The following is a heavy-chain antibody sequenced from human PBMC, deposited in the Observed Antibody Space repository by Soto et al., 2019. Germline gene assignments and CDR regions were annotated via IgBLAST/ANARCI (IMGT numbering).Heavy chain of an antibody. CDR3: AKVSQRLIVATILGAFDI. Sequence: SQTLSLTCAISGDSVSSNSPAWNWIRQSPSRGLEWLGRTYYRSKWFNEYAESVKSRIIINPDTSKNQFSLQLNSVTPEDTAVYYCAKVSQRLIVATILGAFDIWGQGTMVTVSS. J-gene: IGHJ3*02. V-gene: IGHV6-1*01. D-gene: IGHD5-12*01. CDR2: TYYRSKWFN. CDR1: GDSVSSNSPA.